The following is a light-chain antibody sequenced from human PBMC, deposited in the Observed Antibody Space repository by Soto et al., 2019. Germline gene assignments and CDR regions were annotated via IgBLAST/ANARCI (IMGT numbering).Light chain of an antibody. CDR1: QSISSY. J-gene: IGKJ5*01. CDR2: AAS. V-gene: IGKV1-39*01. Sequence: DIQMTQSPSSLSASVGDRVTITCRASQSISSYLNWYHQKPGKAPKLLIYAASTLQSGVPSRFSGSGSGTDFTLTINGLQPEDFATYYCQQSFSPHIAFGQGTRL. CDR3: QQSFSPHIA.